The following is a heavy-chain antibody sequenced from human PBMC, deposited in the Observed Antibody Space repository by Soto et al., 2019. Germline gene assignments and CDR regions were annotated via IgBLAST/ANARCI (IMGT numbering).Heavy chain of an antibody. CDR2: IGTAGDT. D-gene: IGHD3-10*01. V-gene: IGHV3-13*04. Sequence: PGGSLRLSCAASGFTFSSYDMHWVRQATGKGLEWVSAIGTAGDTYYPGSVKGRFTISRENAKNSLYLQMNSLRAGDTAVYYCARDQRFGAGMDVWGQGTTVTVSS. CDR1: GFTFSSYD. J-gene: IGHJ6*02. CDR3: ARDQRFGAGMDV.